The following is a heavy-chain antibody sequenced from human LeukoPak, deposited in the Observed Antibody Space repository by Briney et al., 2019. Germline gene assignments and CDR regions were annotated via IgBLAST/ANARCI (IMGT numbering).Heavy chain of an antibody. Sequence: GGSLRLSCAAPGFTFKASAITWFRQAPGKGRGGFAVITGGGESTYYADSVKGRFTISRDNSKKTLFLQVNSLRAEDTAVYFCAKNIRDQLLCGFNYWGQGIVVTVSS. V-gene: IGHV3-23*01. CDR1: GFTFKASA. J-gene: IGHJ4*02. D-gene: IGHD2-2*01. CDR2: ITGGGEST. CDR3: AKNIRDQLLCGFNY.